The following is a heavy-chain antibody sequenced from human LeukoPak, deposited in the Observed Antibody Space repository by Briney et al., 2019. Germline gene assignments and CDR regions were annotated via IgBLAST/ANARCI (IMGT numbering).Heavy chain of an antibody. CDR1: GYTFTSYD. Sequence: ASVKVSCKASGYTFTSYDINWVRQATGQGLEWMGWMNPNSGNTGSAQKFQGRVSMTRNTPISTAYMELSSLRSEDTAVYYCARVGYDGSGYYFHDYWGQGTLVTVSS. V-gene: IGHV1-8*01. D-gene: IGHD3-22*01. CDR2: MNPNSGNT. J-gene: IGHJ4*02. CDR3: ARVGYDGSGYYFHDY.